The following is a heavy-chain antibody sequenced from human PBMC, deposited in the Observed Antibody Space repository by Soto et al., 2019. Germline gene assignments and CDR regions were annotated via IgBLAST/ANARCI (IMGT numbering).Heavy chain of an antibody. CDR2: INPSGGST. CDR3: AREYTRITGTTYGMDV. J-gene: IGHJ6*02. D-gene: IGHD1-7*01. V-gene: IGHV1-46*01. Sequence: ASVKVSCKASGYTFTSYYMHCVRQAPGQGLEWMGTINPSGGSTSYAQKFQGRVTMTRDTSTSTVYMELSSLRSEDTAVYYCAREYTRITGTTYGMDVWGQGTTVTVSS. CDR1: GYTFTSYY.